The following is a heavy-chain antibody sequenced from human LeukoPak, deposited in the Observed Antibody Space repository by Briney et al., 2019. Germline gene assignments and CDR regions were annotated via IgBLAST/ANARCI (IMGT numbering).Heavy chain of an antibody. CDR1: GFTFSSYW. CDR2: IKQDGSEK. D-gene: IGHD3-22*01. J-gene: IGHJ4*02. V-gene: IGHV3-7*01. CDR3: ARDMYAGIVVIDY. Sequence: PGGSLRLSCAASGFTFSSYWMSWVRQAPGKGLEWVANIKQDGSEKYYVDPVKGRFTISRDNAKNSLYLQMNSLRAEDTAVYYCARDMYAGIVVIDYWGQGTLVTVSS.